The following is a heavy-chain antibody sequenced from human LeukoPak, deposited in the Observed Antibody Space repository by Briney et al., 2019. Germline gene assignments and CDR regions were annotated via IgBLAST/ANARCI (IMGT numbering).Heavy chain of an antibody. J-gene: IGHJ4*02. CDR1: GFXFSSYE. D-gene: IGHD6-19*01. CDR2: ISSSGSPI. Sequence: GGSLRLSCAASGFXFSSYEMNWVRQAPGKGLEWVSYISSSGSPIYYADSVKGRFTISGDNVKNSLHLQMNNLRAEDTAVYYCARDSADSGWLDYWGQGTLVTVSS. V-gene: IGHV3-48*03. CDR3: ARDSADSGWLDY.